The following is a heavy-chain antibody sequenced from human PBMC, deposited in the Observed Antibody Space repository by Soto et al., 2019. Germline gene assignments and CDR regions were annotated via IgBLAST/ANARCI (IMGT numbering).Heavy chain of an antibody. D-gene: IGHD5-12*01. CDR3: ATGGGYSGYVTVDY. V-gene: IGHV4-31*03. J-gene: IGHJ4*02. CDR2: IYYSGST. Sequence: SETLSLTCTVSGGSISSGGYYWSWIRQHPGKGLEWIGYIYYSGSTYYNPSLKSRVTISVDTSKNQFSLKLSSVTAADTAVYYCATGGGYSGYVTVDYWGQGTLVTVSS. CDR1: GGSISSGGYY.